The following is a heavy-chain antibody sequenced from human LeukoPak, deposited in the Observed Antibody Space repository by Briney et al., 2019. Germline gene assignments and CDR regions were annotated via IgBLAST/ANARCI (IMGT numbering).Heavy chain of an antibody. D-gene: IGHD3-10*01. CDR1: GGSISSYY. J-gene: IGHJ3*02. V-gene: IGHV4-59*01. Sequence: SETLSLTCTVSGGSISSYYWSWIRQPPGKGLEWIGYIYYSGSTNYNPSLKSRVTISVDTSKNQFSLKLSSVTAADTAVYYCARSSAAEAFDIWGQGTMVTVSS. CDR2: IYYSGST. CDR3: ARSSAAEAFDI.